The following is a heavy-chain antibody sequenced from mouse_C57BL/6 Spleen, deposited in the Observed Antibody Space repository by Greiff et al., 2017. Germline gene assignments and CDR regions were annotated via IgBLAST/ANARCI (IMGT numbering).Heavy chain of an antibody. CDR2: ISYSGST. CDR3: ARSVDRCYFDY. J-gene: IGHJ2*01. Sequence: EVKVEESGPGMVKPSQSLSFTCTVTGFSITSGYDWHWIRHFPGNKLEWMGYISYSGSTNYNPSLKSRISITHDTSKNHFFLQLNSVTTEDTATYYCARSVDRCYFDYWGQGTTLTVSS. CDR1: GFSITSGYD. V-gene: IGHV3-1*01.